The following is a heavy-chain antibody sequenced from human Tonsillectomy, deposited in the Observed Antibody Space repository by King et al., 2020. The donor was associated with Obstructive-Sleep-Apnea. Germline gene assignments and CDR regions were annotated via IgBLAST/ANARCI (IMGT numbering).Heavy chain of an antibody. CDR2: ITPSASGS. CDR3: AKDLYGDYFFDS. J-gene: IGHJ4*02. V-gene: IGHV3-23*04. Sequence: VQLVESGGGLVQPGGSLRLSCTVSGFAFKRHAMTWVRQAPGKGLEWVSSITPSASGSYYADSVKGRFTISRDNSKNTVFLQINSLRVEDTAVYYCAKDLYGDYFFDSWGQGTLVTVSS. CDR1: GFAFKRHA. D-gene: IGHD4-17*01.